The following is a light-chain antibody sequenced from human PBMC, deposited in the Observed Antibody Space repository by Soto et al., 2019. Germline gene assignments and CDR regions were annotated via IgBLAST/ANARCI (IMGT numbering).Light chain of an antibody. Sequence: EIVMTQSPATLSVSPGERATLSCRASQSVRSNLAWYQQKPGQSPRLLIYGASTRATGIPARFSGSGSGTEFTLTISSLQSEDLAVYDGQQYNNWPLTFGGGTKVDIK. J-gene: IGKJ4*01. V-gene: IGKV3D-15*01. CDR2: GAS. CDR1: QSVRSN. CDR3: QQYNNWPLT.